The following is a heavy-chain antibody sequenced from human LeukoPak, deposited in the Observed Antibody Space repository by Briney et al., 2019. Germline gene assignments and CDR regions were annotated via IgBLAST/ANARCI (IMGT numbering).Heavy chain of an antibody. Sequence: SETLSLTCTVSGGSISSYYWSWIRQPPGKGLEWIGYISFSGSTYYNPSLKSRVTISVDTSKSQFSLKLSSVTAADTAVYYCARLGDSTSRLYYFDYWGQGTLVTVSS. CDR2: ISFSGST. CDR3: ARLGDSTSRLYYFDY. V-gene: IGHV4-59*08. CDR1: GGSISSYY. D-gene: IGHD6-6*01. J-gene: IGHJ4*02.